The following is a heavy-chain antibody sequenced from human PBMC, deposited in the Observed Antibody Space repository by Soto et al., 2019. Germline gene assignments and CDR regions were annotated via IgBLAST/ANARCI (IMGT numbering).Heavy chain of an antibody. Sequence: SETLCLTCTVSGGSISSSSYCWGWIRQPPGKGLEWIGSIYYSGSTYYNPSLKSRVTISVDTSKNQFSLKLSSVTAADTAVYYCAVDFGGVIGDFDYWGQGTLVTVSS. V-gene: IGHV4-39*01. J-gene: IGHJ4*02. CDR1: GGSISSSSYC. CDR3: AVDFGGVIGDFDY. D-gene: IGHD3-16*02. CDR2: IYYSGST.